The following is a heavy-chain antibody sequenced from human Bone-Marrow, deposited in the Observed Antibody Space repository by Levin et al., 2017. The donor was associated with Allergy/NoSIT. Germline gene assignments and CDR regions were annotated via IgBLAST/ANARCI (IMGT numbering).Heavy chain of an antibody. D-gene: IGHD2-2*02. CDR2: IYYSGST. CDR1: GGSVSSGSYY. V-gene: IGHV4-61*01. CDR3: ARTSYQLLYEKFDY. J-gene: IGHJ4*02. Sequence: SETLSLTCTVSGGSVSSGSYYWSWIRQPPGKGLEWIGYIYYSGSTNYNPSLKSRVTISVDTSKNQFSLKLSSVTAADTAVYYCARTSYQLLYEKFDYWGQGTLVTVSS.